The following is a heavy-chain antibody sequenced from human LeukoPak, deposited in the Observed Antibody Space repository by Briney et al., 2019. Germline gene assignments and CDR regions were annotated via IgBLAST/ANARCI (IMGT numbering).Heavy chain of an antibody. CDR3: ARAPSEIGGYYPEYFRH. CDR2: ISGSGGFT. D-gene: IGHD3-22*01. V-gene: IGHV3-23*01. Sequence: GGSLRLSCAASGFTFSSYAMSWVRQAPGKGLEWVSAISGSGGFTHYADSVKGRFTISRDNAKNTVSLQMNSLRPEDTGVYYCARAPSEIGGYYPEYFRHWGQGTLVTVSS. CDR1: GFTFSSYA. J-gene: IGHJ1*01.